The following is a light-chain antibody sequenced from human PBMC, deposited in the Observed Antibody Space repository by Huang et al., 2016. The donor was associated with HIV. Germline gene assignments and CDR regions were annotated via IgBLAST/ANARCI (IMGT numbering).Light chain of an antibody. CDR3: LQYYSVPQT. CDR1: QGALYSLSKKNY. CDR2: WAP. V-gene: IGKV4-1*01. J-gene: IGKJ1*01. Sequence: DIVLTQSPDSMAVVSGGRATINCKSSQGALYSLSKKNYLAWFQQKPGRPPKLRIYWAPTLESGVPDRFSGSGSGTDFTLTINNLQAEDVAVYFCLQYYSVPQTFGHGTKVEI.